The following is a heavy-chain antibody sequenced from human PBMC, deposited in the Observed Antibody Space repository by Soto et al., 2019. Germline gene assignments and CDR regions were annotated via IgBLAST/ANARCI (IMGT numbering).Heavy chain of an antibody. V-gene: IGHV3-66*01. Sequence: HPGGSLRLSCAASGFTLRSYYMNWVRQAPGKGLEWVSVIYNSGSTYYADSVKDRFTISRDNSKNMLYLQMNSLRVEDTAVYYCAREYFYHMDVWGKGTTVTVSS. CDR3: AREYFYHMDV. J-gene: IGHJ6*03. CDR1: GFTLRSYY. CDR2: IYNSGST.